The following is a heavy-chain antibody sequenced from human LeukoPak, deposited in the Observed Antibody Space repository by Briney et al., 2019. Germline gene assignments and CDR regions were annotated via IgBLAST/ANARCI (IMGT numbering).Heavy chain of an antibody. D-gene: IGHD3-22*01. Sequence: SETLSLTCTVSGGSISNSCWSWFRQSPGKGLEWIGYTHNSGSTNYHPSLKSRVTMSVDTSKNQFSLKLTSVTAADTAVYFCARGGWSLDSWGQGTLVTVS. CDR1: GGSISNSC. CDR3: ARGGWSLDS. CDR2: THNSGST. V-gene: IGHV4-59*01. J-gene: IGHJ4*02.